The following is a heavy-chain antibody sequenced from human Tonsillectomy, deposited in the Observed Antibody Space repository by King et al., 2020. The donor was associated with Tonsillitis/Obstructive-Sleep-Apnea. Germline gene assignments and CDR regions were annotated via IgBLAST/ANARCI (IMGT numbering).Heavy chain of an antibody. CDR2: IYPGDSDT. Sequence: QLVQSGAEVKKPGESLKISCKGSGYSFTSYWIGWVRQMPGKGLEWMGIIYPGDSDTRYSPSFQGQVTISADKSISTAYLQWSSLKASDTAMYYCARLQIAYSSSAYYFDYWGQGTLVTVSS. CDR3: ARLQIAYSSSAYYFDY. CDR1: GYSFTSYW. J-gene: IGHJ4*02. V-gene: IGHV5-51*01. D-gene: IGHD6-6*01.